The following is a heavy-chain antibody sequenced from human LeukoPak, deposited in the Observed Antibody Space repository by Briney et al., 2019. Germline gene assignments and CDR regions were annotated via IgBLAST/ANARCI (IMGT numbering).Heavy chain of an antibody. CDR1: GFTFSNAW. CDR2: IKSKTDGGTT. CDR3: TTEAPYNWNDHRRFFDY. D-gene: IGHD1-20*01. V-gene: IGHV3-15*01. Sequence: PGGSLRLSCAASGFTFSNAWMSWVRQAPGKGLEWVGRIKSKTDGGTTDYAAPVKGRFTISRDDSKNTLYLQMNSLKTEDTAVYYCTTEAPYNWNDHRRFFDYWGQGTLVTVSS. J-gene: IGHJ4*02.